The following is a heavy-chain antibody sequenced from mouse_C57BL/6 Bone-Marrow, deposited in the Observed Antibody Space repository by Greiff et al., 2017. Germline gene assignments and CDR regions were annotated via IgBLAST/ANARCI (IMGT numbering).Heavy chain of an antibody. Sequence: VQLQQSGAELVRPGASVKLSCTASGFNIKDDYMHWVKQRPEQGLEWIGWIDPENGDTEYASKFQGKATITADTSSNTAYLQLSSLTSEDTAVYYCSAEVLCFDYWGQGTTLTVSS. V-gene: IGHV14-4*01. CDR2: IDPENGDT. J-gene: IGHJ2*01. D-gene: IGHD2-14*01. CDR1: GFNIKDDY. CDR3: SAEVLCFDY.